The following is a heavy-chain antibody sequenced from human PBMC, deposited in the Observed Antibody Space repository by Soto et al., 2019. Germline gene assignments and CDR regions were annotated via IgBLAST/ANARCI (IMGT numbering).Heavy chain of an antibody. CDR2: IYYSGST. CDR3: ARHDSYCGGDCLLGDDAFDI. D-gene: IGHD2-21*02. Sequence: PSETLSLTCTVSGGSISSSSYYWGWIRQPPGKGLEWIGSIYYSGSTYYNPSLKSRVTISVDTSKNQFSLKLSSVTAADTAVYYCARHDSYCGGDCLLGDDAFDIWGQGTMVTVSS. J-gene: IGHJ3*02. V-gene: IGHV4-39*01. CDR1: GGSISSSSYY.